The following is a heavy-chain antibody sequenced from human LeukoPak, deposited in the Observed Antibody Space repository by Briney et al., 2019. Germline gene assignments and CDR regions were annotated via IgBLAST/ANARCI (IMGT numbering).Heavy chain of an antibody. CDR3: AREGSGGYFDY. D-gene: IGHD2-8*02. J-gene: IGHJ4*02. CDR2: INPSGSST. V-gene: IGHV1-46*01. Sequence: GASVKVSCKASGFTFTNYYMHWVRQAPGQGLEWMGLINPSGSSTNYAQKFRGRVTMTRDTSTTTVYMELSSLRSEDTAVYYCAREGSGGYFDYGGQGTLVTVSS. CDR1: GFTFTNYY.